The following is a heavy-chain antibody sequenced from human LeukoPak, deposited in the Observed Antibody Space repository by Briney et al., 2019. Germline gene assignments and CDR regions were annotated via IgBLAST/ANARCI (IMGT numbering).Heavy chain of an antibody. Sequence: SQTLSLTCNVSGGPFSSGSYYWSWIRQPAGKGLEWLGRIFTGGSATYNPSLKSRLTISIDTSKKQFSLKLTSVTAADTAVYYCARDPGGHCDGHSCWGSRIDPWGQGTLVTVSS. CDR2: IFTGGSA. V-gene: IGHV4-61*02. CDR1: GGPFSSGSYY. D-gene: IGHD2-15*01. J-gene: IGHJ5*02. CDR3: ARDPGGHCDGHSCWGSRIDP.